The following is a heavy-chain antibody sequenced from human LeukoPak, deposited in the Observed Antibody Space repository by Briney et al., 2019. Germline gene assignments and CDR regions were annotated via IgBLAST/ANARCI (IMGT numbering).Heavy chain of an antibody. D-gene: IGHD1-1*01. J-gene: IGHJ4*02. V-gene: IGHV3-30*02. CDR1: GFKFGSYG. Sequence: SGGSLRLSCAASGFKFGSYGINWVRQTPGKGLEWVAFIRYDGLKKYYGESVKGRFTISRDNSKNTLYLQMNSLRAEDTAVYYCARDSLEGFDYWGQGTLVTVSS. CDR3: ARDSLEGFDY. CDR2: IRYDGLKK.